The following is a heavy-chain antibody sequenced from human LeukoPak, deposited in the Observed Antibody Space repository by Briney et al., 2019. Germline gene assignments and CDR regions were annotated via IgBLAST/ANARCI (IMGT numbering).Heavy chain of an antibody. Sequence: ASVKVSCKASGYTFTGYYMHRVRQAPAQGLEWMGWINPNSGGTNYAKKFQGRVTMTRGTSISTAYMELSRLRSDDTAVYYCARVQGYCSSTSCYTDTNFDYWGQGTLVTVSS. CDR1: GYTFTGYY. CDR3: ARVQGYCSSTSCYTDTNFDY. J-gene: IGHJ4*02. V-gene: IGHV1-2*02. D-gene: IGHD2-2*02. CDR2: INPNSGGT.